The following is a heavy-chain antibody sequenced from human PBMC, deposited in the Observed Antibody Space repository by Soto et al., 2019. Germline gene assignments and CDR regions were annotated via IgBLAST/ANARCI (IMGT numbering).Heavy chain of an antibody. CDR3: ARDDYGDYGNYYYGMDV. V-gene: IGHV3-30-3*01. CDR2: ISYDGSNK. D-gene: IGHD4-17*01. Sequence: GGSLRLSCAASGFTFSSYAMHWVRQAPGKGLEWVAVISYDGSNKYYADSVKGRFTISRDNSKNTLYLQMNSLRAEDTAVYYWARDDYGDYGNYYYGMDVWGQGTTVTVSS. CDR1: GFTFSSYA. J-gene: IGHJ6*02.